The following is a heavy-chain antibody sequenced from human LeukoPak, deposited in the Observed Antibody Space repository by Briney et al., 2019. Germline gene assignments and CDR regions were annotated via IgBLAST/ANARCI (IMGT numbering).Heavy chain of an antibody. Sequence: PGGSLRLSCAASGFTFSSYGMHWVRQTPGKGLEWVALISFDGSYKYYTDSVKGRFTISRDNGKNSLYLQMSSLRAEDTAVYFCARGYYQKNWGQGTLVTVSS. D-gene: IGHD3-22*01. CDR2: ISFDGSYK. CDR3: ARGYYQKN. J-gene: IGHJ4*02. CDR1: GFTFSSYG. V-gene: IGHV3-30*03.